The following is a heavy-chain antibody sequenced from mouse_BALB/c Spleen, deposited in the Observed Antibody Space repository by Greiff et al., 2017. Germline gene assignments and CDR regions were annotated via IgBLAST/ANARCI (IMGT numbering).Heavy chain of an antibody. Sequence: QVQLQQPGAELVKPGASVKLSCKASGYTFTSYWMHWVKQRPGQGLEWIGEINPSNGRTNYNEKFKSKATLTVDKSSSTAYMQLSSLTSEDSAVYYCTRSYDYYAMDYWGQGTSVTVSS. CDR2: INPSNGRT. CDR1: GYTFTSYW. V-gene: IGHV1S81*02. CDR3: TRSYDYYAMDY. J-gene: IGHJ4*01.